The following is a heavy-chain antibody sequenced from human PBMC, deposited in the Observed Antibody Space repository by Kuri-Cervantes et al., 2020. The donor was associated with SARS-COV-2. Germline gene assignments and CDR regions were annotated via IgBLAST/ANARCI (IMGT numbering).Heavy chain of an antibody. D-gene: IGHD3-22*01. V-gene: IGHV1-18*01. CDR1: GYTFTSYG. CDR2: ISGYNYNT. CDR3: ARSTPFRRLVVISQGGAFDI. J-gene: IGHJ3*02. Sequence: ASVKVSCKASGYTFTSYGICWVRQAPGQGLEWMAWISGYNYNTKYAQIFEDRLTVTTDTSTGTAYMELRSLTADDTATYYCARSTPFRRLVVISQGGAFDIWGQGTMVTVSS.